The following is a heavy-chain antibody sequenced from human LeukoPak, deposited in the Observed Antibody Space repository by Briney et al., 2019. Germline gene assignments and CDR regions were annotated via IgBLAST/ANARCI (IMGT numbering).Heavy chain of an antibody. J-gene: IGHJ4*02. CDR1: GGSISSGGYY. V-gene: IGHV4-61*08. CDR3: AREAMYSYGNNFDY. CDR2: NYYSGST. Sequence: SETLSLTCTVSGGSISSGGYYWSWIRQHPGKGLEWIGYNYYSGSTNYNPSLKSRVTISVDTSKNQFSLKLSSVTAADTAVYHCAREAMYSYGNNFDYWGQGTLVTVSS. D-gene: IGHD5-18*01.